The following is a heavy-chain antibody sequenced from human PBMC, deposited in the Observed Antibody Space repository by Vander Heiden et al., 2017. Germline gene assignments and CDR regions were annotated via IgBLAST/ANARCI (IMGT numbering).Heavy chain of an antibody. D-gene: IGHD5-12*01. CDR1: GFTFSRYS. CDR2: ISSSSSTI. CDR3: ARDIGRAPGYSGYVLDY. J-gene: IGHJ4*02. Sequence: EVQLVESGGGLVQPGGSLRLSCAASGFTFSRYSMNWVRQAPGKGLEWVSYISSSSSTIYYADSVKGRFTISRDNAKNSLYLQMNSLRDEDTAVYYCARDIGRAPGYSGYVLDYWGQGTLVTVSS. V-gene: IGHV3-48*02.